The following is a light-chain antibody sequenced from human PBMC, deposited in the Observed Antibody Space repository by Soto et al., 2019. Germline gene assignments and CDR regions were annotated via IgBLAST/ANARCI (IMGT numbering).Light chain of an antibody. CDR1: QSFSTW. J-gene: IGKJ1*01. V-gene: IGKV1-5*03. CDR3: QQYNSYSWT. Sequence: DIQMTQSPSTLSASVGDTVTITCRASQSFSTWLAWYQQKPGRAPKLLIYKASTLESGVPARFSGSGSGTEFTLTISSLQPDDFATYYCQQYNSYSWTFGQGTKLDIK. CDR2: KAS.